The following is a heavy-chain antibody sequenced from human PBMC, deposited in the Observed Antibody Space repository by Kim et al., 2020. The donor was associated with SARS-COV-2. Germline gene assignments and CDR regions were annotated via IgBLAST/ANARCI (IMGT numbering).Heavy chain of an antibody. J-gene: IGHJ4*01. CDR3: ARLGGGDSSGTEEGAFDY. CDR1: GYSFTSYW. CDR2: IYPGDSDT. D-gene: IGHD3-22*01. Sequence: GESLKISCKGSGYSFTSYWIGWVRQMPGKGLEWMGIIYPGDSDTRYSPSFQGQVTISADKSISTAYLQWSSLKASDTAMYYCARLGGGDSSGTEEGAFDYWGQGTLVSVSS. V-gene: IGHV5-51*01.